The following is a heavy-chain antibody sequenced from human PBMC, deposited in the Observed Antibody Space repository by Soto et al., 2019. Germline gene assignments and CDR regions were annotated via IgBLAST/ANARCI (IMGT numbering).Heavy chain of an antibody. CDR3: AREGKRFYALDV. CDR2: ISPDGSVV. V-gene: IGHV3-74*01. CDR1: GFSFSAYR. D-gene: IGHD3-16*01. Sequence: EAQVVDSGGGSVQPGGSLRLVCTASGFSFSAYRLYWVRQAPGKGLMWVSRISPDGSVVKVADSVKGRITISRDNAQHTLTLQMSSLRVDDMGIYYCAREGKRFYALDVWGQGTSVSVSS. J-gene: IGHJ6*02.